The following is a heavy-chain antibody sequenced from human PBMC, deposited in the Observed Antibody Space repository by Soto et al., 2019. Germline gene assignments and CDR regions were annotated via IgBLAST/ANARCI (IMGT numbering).Heavy chain of an antibody. CDR3: ASSES. Sequence: EVQLVESGGGLVKPGGSRRLACAASGFTCSSYSMNWVRQAPGQGLEWVSSISSSSSYIYYADSVKGRCTISRDNAKNSLYLQMNSLRAEDTAVYYCASSESWGQGTLVTVSS. CDR2: ISSSSSYI. J-gene: IGHJ4*02. CDR1: GFTCSSYS. V-gene: IGHV3-21*01.